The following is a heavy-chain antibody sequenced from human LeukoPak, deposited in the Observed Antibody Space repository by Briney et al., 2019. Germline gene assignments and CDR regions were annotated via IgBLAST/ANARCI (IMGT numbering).Heavy chain of an antibody. V-gene: IGHV3-74*01. J-gene: IGHJ4*02. CDR1: GFTFSTSW. Sequence: GGSLRLSCATSGFTFSTSWMHWVRQAPGKGLVWVSRINTDGNTRDYADSVKGRFTISRDDSKNTLYLHMNSLRAEDTAVYYCARAPNWRFDHWGQGTLVTVSS. CDR2: INTDGNTR. D-gene: IGHD1-1*01. CDR3: ARAPNWRFDH.